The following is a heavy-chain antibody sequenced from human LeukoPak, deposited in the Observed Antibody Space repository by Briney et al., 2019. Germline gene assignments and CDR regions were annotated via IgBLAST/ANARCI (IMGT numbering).Heavy chain of an antibody. D-gene: IGHD4-23*01. CDR3: ARRMATVVGYYFDY. J-gene: IGHJ4*02. Sequence: GGSLRLSCAASGFTFSTYAMSWVRQVPGKGLEWVSGINWNGGRTGYADSVKGRFTISRDNAKNSLYLQMNSLRAEDTALYYCARRMATVVGYYFDYWGQGTLVTVSS. CDR2: INWNGGRT. CDR1: GFTFSTYA. V-gene: IGHV3-20*04.